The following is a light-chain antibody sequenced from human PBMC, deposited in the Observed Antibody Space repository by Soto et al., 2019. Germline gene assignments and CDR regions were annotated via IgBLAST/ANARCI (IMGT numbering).Light chain of an antibody. Sequence: QSALTQPASVSGSPGQSITISCTGTSSDVGGYNYVSWYQHHPGKVPKLMIYEVSNRPLGISNRFSGSKSGNTASLTISGLQSEDEADYYCSSDTTSYTQVFGGGTKLTVL. CDR2: EVS. CDR3: SSDTTSYTQV. V-gene: IGLV2-14*01. CDR1: SSDVGGYNY. J-gene: IGLJ2*01.